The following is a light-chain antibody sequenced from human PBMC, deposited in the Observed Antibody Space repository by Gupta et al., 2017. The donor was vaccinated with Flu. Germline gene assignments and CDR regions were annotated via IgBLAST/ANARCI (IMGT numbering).Light chain of an antibody. V-gene: IGKV3-11*01. Sequence: EIVLTQSPATLSLSPGERATLSCRASQSVGTYLAWYQQKPGQAPRLLIYDAFNSATGIPAKFSGSGSGTDFTLTISTLAVEDFVIYYCQQRSNGPPTFGQGTRLEIK. CDR2: DAF. CDR3: QQRSNGPPT. J-gene: IGKJ5*01. CDR1: QSVGTY.